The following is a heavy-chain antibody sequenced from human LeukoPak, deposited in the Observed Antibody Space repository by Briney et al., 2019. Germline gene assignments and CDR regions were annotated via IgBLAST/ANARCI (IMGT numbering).Heavy chain of an antibody. D-gene: IGHD5-18*01. Sequence: SETLSLTCSVSRYSISTGYYWAWIRQPPGKGLEWIGSIYHSGSTYYNPSLKSRVTISVDTSKNQFSLKLSSVTAADTAVYYCAGDLHSYGQRGFDYWGQGTLVTVSS. CDR1: RYSISTGYY. J-gene: IGHJ4*02. CDR2: IYHSGST. V-gene: IGHV4-38-2*02. CDR3: AGDLHSYGQRGFDY.